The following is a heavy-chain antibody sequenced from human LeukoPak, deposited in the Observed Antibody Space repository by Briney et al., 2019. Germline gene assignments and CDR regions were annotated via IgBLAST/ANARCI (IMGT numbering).Heavy chain of an antibody. CDR1: GFTFSSYA. D-gene: IGHD5-24*01. CDR2: ISYDGSNK. Sequence: GGSLRLSCAASGFTFSSYAMHWVRQAPGKGLEWVAVISYDGSNKYYADSVKGRFTISRDNSKNTLYLQMNSLRAEDTAVYYCAKGSPSSRDGYNQYIDYWGQGTLVTVSS. CDR3: AKGSPSSRDGYNQYIDY. V-gene: IGHV3-30*18. J-gene: IGHJ4*02.